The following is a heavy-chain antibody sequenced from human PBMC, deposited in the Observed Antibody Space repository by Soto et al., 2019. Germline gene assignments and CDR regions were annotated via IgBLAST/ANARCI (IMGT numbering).Heavy chain of an antibody. D-gene: IGHD6-6*01. J-gene: IGHJ4*02. V-gene: IGHV5-51*01. CDR1: GYSFTSYW. CDR2: MYPGDSDT. Sequence: ESLKISCKASGYSFTSYWIGWVRQMPGKGLELMGIMYPGDSDTRYSPSFQGQVTISADKSISTAYLQWSSLKASDTAIYYCARGNRPTTYYFEYWGQGTLVTVSS. CDR3: ARGNRPTTYYFEY.